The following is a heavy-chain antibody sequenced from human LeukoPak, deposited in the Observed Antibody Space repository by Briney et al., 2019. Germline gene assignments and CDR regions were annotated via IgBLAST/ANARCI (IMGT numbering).Heavy chain of an antibody. CDR2: ISYDGGNK. J-gene: IGHJ4*02. Sequence: PGRSLRLSCAASGFTFSRYGMHWVRQAPGKGLEWVAVISYDGGNKYYADSVKGRFTISRDNSKNTLYLQMNSLRAEDTAVYYCAKAEIQLWLTDIWGQGTLVTVSS. V-gene: IGHV3-30*18. D-gene: IGHD5-18*01. CDR1: GFTFSRYG. CDR3: AKAEIQLWLTDI.